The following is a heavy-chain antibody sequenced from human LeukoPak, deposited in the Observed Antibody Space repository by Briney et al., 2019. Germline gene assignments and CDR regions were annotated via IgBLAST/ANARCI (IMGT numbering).Heavy chain of an antibody. CDR2: ISGSGGST. Sequence: PGGSLRLSCAASGFTFSSYAMSWVRQAPGKGLEWVSAISGSGGSTYYADSVKGRFAISRDNSKTTLYLQMNSLRAGDTAVYYCAKDPWGSGSYYMYYFDSWGQGTLVTVSS. CDR1: GFTFSSYA. CDR3: AKDPWGSGSYYMYYFDS. V-gene: IGHV3-23*01. D-gene: IGHD3-10*01. J-gene: IGHJ4*02.